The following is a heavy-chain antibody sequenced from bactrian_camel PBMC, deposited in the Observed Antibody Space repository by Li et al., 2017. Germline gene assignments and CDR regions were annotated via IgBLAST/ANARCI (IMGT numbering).Heavy chain of an antibody. CDR3: AADRGYGLDCDDASGY. D-gene: IGHD3*01. V-gene: IGHV3S59*01. Sequence: DVQLVESGGESVQAGGSLRLSCDTSGYTFSRGCAAWFRQAPGKEREGVASICSIAVYADSVKGRFTISRDNAKNTLYLQLSSLKTEDTAMYYCAADRGYGLDCDDASGYRGQGTQVTVS. CDR1: GYTFSRGC. J-gene: IGHJ6*01. CDR2: ICSIA.